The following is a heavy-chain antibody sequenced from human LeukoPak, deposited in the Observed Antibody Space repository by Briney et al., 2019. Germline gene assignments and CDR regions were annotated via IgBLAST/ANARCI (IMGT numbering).Heavy chain of an antibody. CDR3: VTHYYDSSGSTLGNY. V-gene: IGHV4-34*01. CDR1: GGSFSDYS. Sequence: PSETLSLTCAVYGGSFSDYSWIWIRQSPGKGLEWIGEINHSGSTNYNPSLKSRVTISVDTSKNQFSLTLSSVTAADTAVYYRVTHYYDSSGSTLGNYWGQGTLVTVSS. J-gene: IGHJ4*02. CDR2: INHSGST. D-gene: IGHD3-22*01.